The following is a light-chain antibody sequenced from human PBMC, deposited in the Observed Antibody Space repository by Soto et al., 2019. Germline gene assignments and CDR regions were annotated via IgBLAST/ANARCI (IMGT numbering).Light chain of an antibody. CDR1: SSDVGGYNS. J-gene: IGLJ2*01. CDR2: EVS. V-gene: IGLV2-8*01. Sequence: QSALTQPPSASGSPGQSVTISCTGTSSDVGGYNSVSWYQQPPGKVPKLMIYEVSERPSGVPDRFSGSKSGNTASLTVSGLQAEDEGDYFCTSYTNSKAYILFGGGTKLTVL. CDR3: TSYTNSKAYIL.